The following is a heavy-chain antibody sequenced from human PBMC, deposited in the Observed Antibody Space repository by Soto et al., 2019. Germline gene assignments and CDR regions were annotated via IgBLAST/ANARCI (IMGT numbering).Heavy chain of an antibody. Sequence: SETLSLTCTVSGGSISSYYWSWIRQPPGKGLEWIGYIYYSGSTNYNPSLKSRVTISVDTSKNQFSLKLSSVTAADTAVYYCARVGDSSGWYRYFDYWGQGTLVTVSS. D-gene: IGHD6-19*01. CDR1: GGSISSYY. CDR2: IYYSGST. CDR3: ARVGDSSGWYRYFDY. V-gene: IGHV4-59*01. J-gene: IGHJ4*02.